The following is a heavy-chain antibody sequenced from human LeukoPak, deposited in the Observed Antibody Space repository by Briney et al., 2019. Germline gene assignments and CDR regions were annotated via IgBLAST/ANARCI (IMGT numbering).Heavy chain of an antibody. J-gene: IGHJ4*02. D-gene: IGHD3-22*01. CDR3: ARDMLDDSSGYYYSRIDY. V-gene: IGHV3-48*01. CDR1: GFTFSSYS. CDR2: ISSSSSTI. Sequence: PGGSLRLSRAASGFTFSSYSMNWVRQAPGKGLEWVSYISSSSSTIYYADSVKGRFTISRDNAKNSLYLQMNSLRAEDTAVYYCARDMLDDSSGYYYSRIDYWGQGTLVTVSS.